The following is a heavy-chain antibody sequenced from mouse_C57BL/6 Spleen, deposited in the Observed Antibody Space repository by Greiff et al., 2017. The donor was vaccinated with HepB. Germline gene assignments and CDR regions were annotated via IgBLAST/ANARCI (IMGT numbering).Heavy chain of an antibody. CDR1: GYTFTSYG. CDR3: ERIITPVVDPNYFAY. Sequence: QVHVKQSGAELARPGASVKLSCKASGYTFTSYGISWVKQRTGQGLEWIGEIYPRSGNTYYNEKFKGKATLTADKSSSTAYMELRSLTSEDSAVYFVERIITPVVDPNYFAYWAKAPLSQSPQ. CDR2: IYPRSGNT. J-gene: IGHJ2*01. V-gene: IGHV1-81*01. D-gene: IGHD1-1*01.